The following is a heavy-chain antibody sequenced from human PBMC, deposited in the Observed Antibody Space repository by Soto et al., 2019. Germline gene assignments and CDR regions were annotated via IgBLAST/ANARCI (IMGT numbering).Heavy chain of an antibody. CDR2: IYHSGST. CDR1: GGSISSSNW. J-gene: IGHJ5*02. Sequence: SETLSLTCAVSGGSISSSNWWSWVRQPPGKGLEWIGEIYHSGSTNYNPSLKSRVTISVDKSKNQFSLKLSSVTAADTAVYYCAREISEPSRWFDPWGQGTLVTVSS. CDR3: AREISEPSRWFDP. V-gene: IGHV4-4*02.